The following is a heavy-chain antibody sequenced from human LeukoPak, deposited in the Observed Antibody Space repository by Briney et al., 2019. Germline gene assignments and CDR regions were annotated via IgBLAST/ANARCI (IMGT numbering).Heavy chain of an antibody. D-gene: IGHD2-15*01. CDR3: ARGGAPKDNYYYYYYMDV. J-gene: IGHJ6*03. V-gene: IGHV4-30-4*08. CDR2: IYYSGST. CDR1: GGSISSGDYY. Sequence: SETLSLTCTVSGGSISSGDYYWSWIRQPPGKGLEWIGYIYYSGSTYYNPSLKSRVTISVDTSKNQFSLKLSSVTAADTAVYYCARGGAPKDNYYYYYYMDVWGKGTTVTVSS.